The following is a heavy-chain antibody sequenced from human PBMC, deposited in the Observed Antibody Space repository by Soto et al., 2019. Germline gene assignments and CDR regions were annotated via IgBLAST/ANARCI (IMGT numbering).Heavy chain of an antibody. J-gene: IGHJ6*02. CDR3: ARDLHGGGLLDYSSYSHGMDV. CDR2: FYHTGSTY. CDR1: GYSISSGFY. V-gene: IGHV4-38-2*02. D-gene: IGHD3-22*01. Sequence: SETLSLTCAVSGYSISSGFYWGWIRQPPGKGLEWIGSFYHTGSTYYYNPSLRSRVTISEDTSKNQFSLKLSSVTAADTAVYYCARDLHGGGLLDYSSYSHGMDVWGQGTAVTVSS.